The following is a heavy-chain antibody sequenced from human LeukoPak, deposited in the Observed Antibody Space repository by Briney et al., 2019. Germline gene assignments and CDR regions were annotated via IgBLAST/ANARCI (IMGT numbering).Heavy chain of an antibody. CDR3: AREGDYYGSGRDWFDP. CDR2: INPNSGGT. D-gene: IGHD3-10*01. CDR1: GYTFIGYY. V-gene: IGHV1-2*02. Sequence: GASVKVSCKASGYTFIGYYMHWVRQAPGQGLEWMGWINPNSGGTNYAQKFQGRVTMTRDTSISTAYMELSRLRSDDTAVYYCAREGDYYGSGRDWFDPWGQGTLVTVSS. J-gene: IGHJ5*02.